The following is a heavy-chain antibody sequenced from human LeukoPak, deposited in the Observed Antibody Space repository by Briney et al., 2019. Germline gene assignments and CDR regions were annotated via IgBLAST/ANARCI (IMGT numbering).Heavy chain of an antibody. J-gene: IGHJ4*02. Sequence: GGSLRLSCAASGFTFSNYWMHWVRQAPGKGLVWVSRINSDESSRNYADSVKGRFTISRDNAKNTLYLQMNSLRAEDTAVYYCASASSHRIAAGGDYWGQGTLVTVSS. D-gene: IGHD6-13*01. CDR3: ASASSHRIAAGGDY. CDR1: GFTFSNYW. CDR2: INSDESSR. V-gene: IGHV3-74*01.